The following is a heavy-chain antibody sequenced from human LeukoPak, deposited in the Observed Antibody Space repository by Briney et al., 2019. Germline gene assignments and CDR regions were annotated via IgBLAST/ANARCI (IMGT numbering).Heavy chain of an antibody. CDR2: IDGSSGST. Sequence: GGSLRLSCAASGFAFSSYVMCWVRQAPGKGLEWVSAIDGSSGSTYYADSVKGRFTISRDNSKNTLYLQMNSLRAEDTAVYYCAKGSGASRPYYFDYWGQGTLVTVSS. V-gene: IGHV3-23*01. D-gene: IGHD2-15*01. CDR1: GFAFSSYV. J-gene: IGHJ4*02. CDR3: AKGSGASRPYYFDY.